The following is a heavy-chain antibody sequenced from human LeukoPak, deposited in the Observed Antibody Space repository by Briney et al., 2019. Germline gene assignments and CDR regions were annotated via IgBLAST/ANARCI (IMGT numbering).Heavy chain of an antibody. D-gene: IGHD3-22*01. CDR2: IYPGDSDT. J-gene: IGHJ4*02. CDR3: ARVRYYDSSGYYYPLDY. Sequence: GESLKISCKGSGYSSTSYWIGWVRQMPGKGLEWMGIIYPGDSDTRYSPSFQGQVTISADKSISTAYLQWSSLKASDTAMYYCARVRYYDSSGYYYPLDYWGQGTLVTVSS. CDR1: GYSSTSYW. V-gene: IGHV5-51*01.